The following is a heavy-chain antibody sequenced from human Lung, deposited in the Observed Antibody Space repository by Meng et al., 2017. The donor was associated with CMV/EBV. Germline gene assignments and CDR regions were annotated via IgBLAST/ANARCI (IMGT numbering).Heavy chain of an antibody. CDR1: GYTFTGYY. J-gene: IGHJ6*02. CDR3: ARTQVPAHVGSDRYYYCYPMDV. D-gene: IGHD3-16*02. V-gene: IGHV1-2*02. Sequence: ASVXVSCKASGYTFTGYYIHWVRQAPGQGLEWMGWLNPNSGGTNYAQKFQGRVTMTRDTSINTAYMDLSRLRSDDTAAYYCARTQVPAHVGSDRYYYCYPMDVWXQGTTVTVSS. CDR2: LNPNSGGT.